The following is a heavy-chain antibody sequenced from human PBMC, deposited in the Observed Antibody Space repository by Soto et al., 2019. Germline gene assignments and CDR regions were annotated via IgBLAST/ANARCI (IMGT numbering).Heavy chain of an antibody. J-gene: IGHJ4*02. Sequence: QVQLVQSGAEVKKPGSSVKVSCKASGGTFSSYTISWVRQAPGQGLEWMGRIIPILGIANYAQKFQGRVTITADKSTSTAYMELSSLGSEDTAVYYCARTAAQYYFDSWGQGTLVTVSS. CDR1: GGTFSSYT. CDR2: IIPILGIA. V-gene: IGHV1-69*02. CDR3: ARTAAQYYFDS.